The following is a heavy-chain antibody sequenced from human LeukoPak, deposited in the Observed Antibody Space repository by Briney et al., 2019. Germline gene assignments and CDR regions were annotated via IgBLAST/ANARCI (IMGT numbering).Heavy chain of an antibody. V-gene: IGHV3-33*08. CDR2: IWYGGSNK. J-gene: IGHJ4*02. CDR3: ARAGLGASADI. Sequence: PGGSLRLSCAASGFTFSSYGMHWVRQAPGKGLEWVAVIWYGGSNKYYADSVKGRFTISRDNSQSTVYLQMNSLRVEDTAVYYCARAGLGASADIWGPGTLVTVSS. CDR1: GFTFSSYG. D-gene: IGHD6-13*01.